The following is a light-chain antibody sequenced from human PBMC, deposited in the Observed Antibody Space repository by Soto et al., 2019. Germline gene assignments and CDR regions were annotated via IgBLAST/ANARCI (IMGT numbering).Light chain of an antibody. Sequence: QSTLTQPASVSGSPGQSITISCTGTSSDVGGYNYVSWYQQHPDKAPKLVIYDVNNRPSWISNRFSGSKSGNTASLTISGLQDEDEADYYCGSCSNRVTFVAFGGGTKLTVL. J-gene: IGLJ2*01. CDR1: SSDVGGYNY. CDR3: GSCSNRVTFVA. V-gene: IGLV2-14*03. CDR2: DVN.